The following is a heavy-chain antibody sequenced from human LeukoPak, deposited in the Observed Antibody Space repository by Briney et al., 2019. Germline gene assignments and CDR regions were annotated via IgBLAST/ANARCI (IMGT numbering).Heavy chain of an antibody. CDR3: ARRSARYSSSSGAFDY. J-gene: IGHJ4*02. D-gene: IGHD6-6*01. CDR1: GGSISSYY. CDR2: IYYSGST. V-gene: IGHV4-59*08. Sequence: SETLSLTCTVSGGSISSYYWSWIRQPPGKGLEWIGYIYYSGSTNYNPSLKSRVTISVDTSKNQFSLKLSSVTAADTAVYYCARRSARYSSSSGAFDYWGQGTLVTVSS.